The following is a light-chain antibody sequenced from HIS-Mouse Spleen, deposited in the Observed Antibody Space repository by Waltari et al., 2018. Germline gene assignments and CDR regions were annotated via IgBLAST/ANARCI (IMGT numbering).Light chain of an antibody. CDR2: DVS. CDR3: SSYTSSSFYV. J-gene: IGLJ1*01. CDR1: SSDVGGYNY. Sequence: QSALTQPASVSGSPGQSIPIPCTGTSSDVGGYNYVSWYQQHPGKAPKLMIYDVSNRPSGVSNRFSGSKSGNTASLTISGLQAEDEADYYCSSYTSSSFYVFGTGTKVTVL. V-gene: IGLV2-14*03.